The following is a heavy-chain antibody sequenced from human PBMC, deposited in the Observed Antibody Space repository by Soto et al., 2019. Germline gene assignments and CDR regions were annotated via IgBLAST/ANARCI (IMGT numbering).Heavy chain of an antibody. D-gene: IGHD2-15*01. CDR3: ATWLLREHAFDI. Sequence: GGSLRLSCEASGFTFSSYTMNWVRRAPGKGLEWVATIGGSGDGTYYGDSVKGRFTISRDNSKNTFYLQLNSLRPDDTAVYYCATWLLREHAFDIWGLGTMVTVS. CDR1: GFTFSSYT. V-gene: IGHV3-23*01. J-gene: IGHJ3*02. CDR2: IGGSGDGT.